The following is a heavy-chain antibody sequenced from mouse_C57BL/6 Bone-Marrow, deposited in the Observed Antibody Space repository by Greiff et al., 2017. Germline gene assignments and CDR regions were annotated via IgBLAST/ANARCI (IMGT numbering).Heavy chain of an antibody. J-gene: IGHJ1*03. CDR1: GFTFSSYT. Sequence: EVTLVESGGGFVKPGGSLKLSCAASGFTFSSYTMSWVRQTPERRLEWVATMSGGGGNTYYPDSVKGRYTISSDNAKNTLYLQMSSLRSEDTALYYCAGNFYWYFDVWGTGTTVTVSS. V-gene: IGHV5-9*01. CDR2: MSGGGGNT. CDR3: AGNFYWYFDV.